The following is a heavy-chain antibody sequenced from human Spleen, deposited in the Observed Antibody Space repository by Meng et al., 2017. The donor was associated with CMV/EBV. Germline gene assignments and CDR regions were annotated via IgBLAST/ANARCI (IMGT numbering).Heavy chain of an antibody. Sequence: ASVQVSCKTSGYTFTGDFIHWVRQAPGQGLEWMGLMNPRSVSTTYAENFQERVTMTMDMPTSTVYMEVRNLRSEDTAVYYCARDHPRSGALDYWGQGTLVTVSS. J-gene: IGHJ4*02. CDR3: ARDHPRSGALDY. CDR2: MNPRSVST. CDR1: GYTFTGDF. D-gene: IGHD3-10*01. V-gene: IGHV1-46*01.